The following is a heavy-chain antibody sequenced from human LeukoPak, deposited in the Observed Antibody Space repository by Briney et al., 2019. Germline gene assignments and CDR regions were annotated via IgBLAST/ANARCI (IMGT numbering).Heavy chain of an antibody. Sequence: GGSLRLSCAASGFTFNTYTMNWVRQTPGKGLEWVSTISDSGGRSYYVDSVKGRFTISRDNSKNTLYLQMNSLRAEDTAVYYCAKLSDYWGQGTLVTVSS. V-gene: IGHV3-23*01. CDR2: ISDSGGRS. CDR3: AKLSDY. J-gene: IGHJ4*02. CDR1: GFTFNTYT.